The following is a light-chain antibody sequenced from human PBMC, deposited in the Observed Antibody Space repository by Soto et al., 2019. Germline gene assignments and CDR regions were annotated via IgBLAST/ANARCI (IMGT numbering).Light chain of an antibody. CDR3: QQSHSKPLT. J-gene: IGKJ4*01. V-gene: IGKV1-39*01. CDR2: AAS. Sequence: DIQMTQSPSALSPSVGDRVTITCRASQSISKYVNWYQHKPGKAPTVLIHAASSLQSGVPSRFSGSGSGTDFFLTISSLQPEDFAVYYCQQSHSKPLTFGGGTKV. CDR1: QSISKY.